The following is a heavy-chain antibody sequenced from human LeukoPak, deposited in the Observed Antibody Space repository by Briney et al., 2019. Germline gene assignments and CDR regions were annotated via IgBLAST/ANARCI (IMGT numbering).Heavy chain of an antibody. J-gene: IGHJ4*02. Sequence: SETLSLTCTVSGGSISSGDYYWSWIRQPPGKGLEWIGYIYYSGSTYYNPSLKSRVTISVDTSKNQFSLKLSSVTAADTAVYYCARDYGDYTYSFDYWGQGTLVTVSS. D-gene: IGHD4-17*01. CDR2: IYYSGST. CDR1: GGSISSGDYY. V-gene: IGHV4-30-4*01. CDR3: ARDYGDYTYSFDY.